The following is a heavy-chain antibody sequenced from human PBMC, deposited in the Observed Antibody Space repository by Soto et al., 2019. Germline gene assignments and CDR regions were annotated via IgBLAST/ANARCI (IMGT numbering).Heavy chain of an antibody. D-gene: IGHD3-9*01. CDR2: ISWNSGSI. Sequence: EVQLVESGGGLAQPGRSLRLSCAASGFTFDDYAMHWVRQAPGKGLEWVSGISWNSGSIGYADSVKGRFTISRDNAKKSLYLQMTSLIAEDTALYYCASGRGYDILTGYYPYFDYWGQGTLVTVSS. CDR1: GFTFDDYA. V-gene: IGHV3-9*01. J-gene: IGHJ4*02. CDR3: ASGRGYDILTGYYPYFDY.